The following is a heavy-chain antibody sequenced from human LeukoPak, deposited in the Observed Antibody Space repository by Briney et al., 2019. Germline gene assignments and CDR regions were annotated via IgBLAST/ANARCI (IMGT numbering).Heavy chain of an antibody. D-gene: IGHD3-16*01. CDR1: GFPLSSLA. Sequence: GGSLRLSCAASGFPLSSLAASWVRQAPGKGREWVSAILCCGGRTYYAYSVKGRFTMSTDKSKHTLYLPMTSLRAEDTAVYYCAIVPIMITLWGVNDFDYWGQGTLVTVSS. CDR3: AIVPIMITLWGVNDFDY. CDR2: ILCCGGRT. J-gene: IGHJ4*02. V-gene: IGHV3-23*01.